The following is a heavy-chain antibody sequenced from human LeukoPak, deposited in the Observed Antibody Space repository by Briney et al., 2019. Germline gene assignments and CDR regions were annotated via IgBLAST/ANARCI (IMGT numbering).Heavy chain of an antibody. V-gene: IGHV4-39*01. CDR3: VRRGQRLNPGLYYFDY. J-gene: IGHJ4*02. CDR2: IYYSGST. D-gene: IGHD6-25*01. Sequence: SQTLSLTCTVSGASISSGDYYWGWIRQSPGKGLEWIGTIYYSGSTNYNPSLKSRVTISVDTSENQFSLRLSSVTATDTAVYYRVRRGQRLNPGLYYFDYWGQGTLVTV. CDR1: GASISSGDYY.